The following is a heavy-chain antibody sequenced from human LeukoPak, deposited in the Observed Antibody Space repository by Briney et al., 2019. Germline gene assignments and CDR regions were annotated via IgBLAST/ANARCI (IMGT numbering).Heavy chain of an antibody. CDR3: AKALSKMIVVVSRD. D-gene: IGHD3-22*01. J-gene: IGHJ4*02. CDR2: ISGSGGST. Sequence: GGFLRLSCAASGFTFSSYAMNWVRQAPGKGLEWVSAISGSGGSTYYADSVKGRFTISRDNSKNTLYLQMNSLRAEDTAVYYCAKALSKMIVVVSRDWGQGTLVTVSS. CDR1: GFTFSSYA. V-gene: IGHV3-23*01.